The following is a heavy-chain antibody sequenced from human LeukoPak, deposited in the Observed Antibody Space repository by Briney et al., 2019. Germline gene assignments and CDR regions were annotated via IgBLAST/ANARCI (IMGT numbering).Heavy chain of an antibody. J-gene: IGHJ4*02. D-gene: IGHD5-24*01. CDR1: GFTFSSHA. CDR3: ARDARGWLQLGVDY. Sequence: GGSLRLSCAASGFTFSSHAMSWVRQAPGKGLEWVSAISGSGGSTYYADSVKGRFTISRDNSKNTLYLQMNSLRAEDTAVYYCARDARGWLQLGVDYWAREPWSPSPQ. CDR2: ISGSGGST. V-gene: IGHV3-23*01.